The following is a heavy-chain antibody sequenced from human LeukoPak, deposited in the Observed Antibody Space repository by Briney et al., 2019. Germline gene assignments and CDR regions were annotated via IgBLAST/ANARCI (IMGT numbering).Heavy chain of an antibody. V-gene: IGHV3-74*01. Sequence: PGGSLRLSCAASGFTFTTYWMHWVRQAPGKGLVWVSHINSDGSSTSYADSVKGRFTISRDNAKNTLYLQMNSLRAEDTAVYYCARRVVVPAAPYYFDYWGQGTLVTVSS. CDR3: ARRVVVPAAPYYFDY. CDR1: GFTFTTYW. D-gene: IGHD2-2*01. CDR2: INSDGSST. J-gene: IGHJ4*02.